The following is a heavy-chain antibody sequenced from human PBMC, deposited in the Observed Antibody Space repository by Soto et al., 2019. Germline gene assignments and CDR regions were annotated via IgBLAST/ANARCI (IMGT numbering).Heavy chain of an antibody. CDR1: GFTVSSNY. J-gene: IGHJ6*02. Sequence: PGGSLRLSCAASGFTVSSNYMNWVRQAPGKGLEWVSVIYSGGSTYYADSVKGRFTISRDNSKNTLYLQMNSLRAEDTAVYYCARRGYYYYGMDVWGQGTTVTVSS. CDR2: IYSGGST. CDR3: ARRGYYYYGMDV. V-gene: IGHV3-66*04.